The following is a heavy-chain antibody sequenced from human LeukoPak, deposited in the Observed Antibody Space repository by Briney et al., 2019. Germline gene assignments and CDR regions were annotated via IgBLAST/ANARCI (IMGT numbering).Heavy chain of an antibody. D-gene: IGHD6-6*01. J-gene: IGHJ5*02. CDR1: GFTFSDYY. CDR2: ISGSGNII. CDR3: ARDRESSSSVDP. Sequence: GGSLRLSCAASGFTFSDYYINWIRQAPGKGLEWVSYISGSGNIINYADFVKGRFTISRDNAKNSLYLQMNSLRAEDTAVYYCARDRESSSSVDPWGQGTLVTVSS. V-gene: IGHV3-11*01.